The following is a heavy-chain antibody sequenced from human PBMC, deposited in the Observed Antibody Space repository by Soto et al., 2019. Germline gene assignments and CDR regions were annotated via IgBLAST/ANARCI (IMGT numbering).Heavy chain of an antibody. CDR1: GGSISSGGYY. CDR3: ARVWGYGGNSRFDY. D-gene: IGHD4-17*01. Sequence: QVQLQESGPGLVKPSQTLSLTCTVSGGSISSGGYYWSWVRQHPGKGLDLIGYIYYSGSTYYNPSLKSLVIISLDTSKNQYSLKLRSVTAADTAVYYCARVWGYGGNSRFDYWGQGTLVIDSS. V-gene: IGHV4-31*01. J-gene: IGHJ4*02. CDR2: IYYSGST.